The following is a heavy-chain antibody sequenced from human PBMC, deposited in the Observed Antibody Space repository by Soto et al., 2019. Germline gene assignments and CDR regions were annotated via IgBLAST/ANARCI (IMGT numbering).Heavy chain of an antibody. CDR2: ISYDGSNK. D-gene: IGHD1-26*01. Sequence: ESGGGVVQPGRSLRLSCAASGFTFSSYGMHWVRQAPGKGLEWVAVISYDGSNKYYADSVKGRFTISRDNSKNTLYLQMNSLRAEDTAVYYCAKDTPLGWELPKGGYFDYWGQGTLVTVSS. J-gene: IGHJ4*02. CDR3: AKDTPLGWELPKGGYFDY. V-gene: IGHV3-30*18. CDR1: GFTFSSYG.